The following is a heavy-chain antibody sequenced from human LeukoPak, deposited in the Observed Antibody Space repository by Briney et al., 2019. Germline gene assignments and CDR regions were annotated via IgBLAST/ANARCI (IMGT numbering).Heavy chain of an antibody. D-gene: IGHD6-13*01. J-gene: IGHJ5*02. CDR1: GFTFSSYA. CDR2: ISGSGST. CDR3: AKDARYSSSWSDL. Sequence: GGSLRLSCAASGFTFSSYAMSWVRQAPGKGLEWVSAISGSGSTYYADSVKGRFTISRDNSKNTLYLQMNSLRAEDTAVYYCAKDARYSSSWSDLWGQGTLVTVSS. V-gene: IGHV3-23*01.